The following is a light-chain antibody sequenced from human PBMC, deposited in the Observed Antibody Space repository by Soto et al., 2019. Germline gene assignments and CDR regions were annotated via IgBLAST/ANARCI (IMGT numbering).Light chain of an antibody. V-gene: IGKV3-20*01. Sequence: EIVLTQSPDTLSLSPGERATLSCRARQSVRSNYLAWYKQKPGQAPRFLIYDASSRATGIPDRFSGSGSGTDFTLTISRLEPEDFAEYYCKQYGSSPLTFGGGTKVEIK. J-gene: IGKJ4*01. CDR1: QSVRSNY. CDR3: KQYGSSPLT. CDR2: DAS.